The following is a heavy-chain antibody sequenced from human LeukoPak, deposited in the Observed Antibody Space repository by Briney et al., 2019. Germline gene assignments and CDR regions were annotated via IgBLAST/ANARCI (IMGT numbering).Heavy chain of an antibody. J-gene: IGHJ4*02. CDR3: AAGATVTYY. Sequence: SVKVSCKASGLTFTSSAMQWVRQARGQRLEWIGWSVVCSGNTNYAQKFHERVTITSDMSTSTAYMGLSSLRSEDTAVYYCAAGATVTYYWGQGTLVTVSS. V-gene: IGHV1-58*02. D-gene: IGHD4-17*01. CDR1: GLTFTSSA. CDR2: SVVCSGNT.